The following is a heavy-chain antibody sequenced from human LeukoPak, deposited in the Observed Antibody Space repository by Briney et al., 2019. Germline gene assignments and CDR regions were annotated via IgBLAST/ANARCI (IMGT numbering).Heavy chain of an antibody. Sequence: GGSLRLSCAASGFTFRSYWMHWVRQAPGKGLEWVSRVIRDGSFTNYADSVKGRFTISRDNAKNTLYLQMSSLRAEDTAVYFCVRDGDDSNFDYWGQGSLVTVSS. V-gene: IGHV3-74*01. CDR3: VRDGDDSNFDY. D-gene: IGHD5-24*01. J-gene: IGHJ4*02. CDR1: GFTFRSYW. CDR2: VIRDGSFT.